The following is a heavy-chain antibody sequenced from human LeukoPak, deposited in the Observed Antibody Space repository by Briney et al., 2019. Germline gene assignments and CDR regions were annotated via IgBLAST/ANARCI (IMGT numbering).Heavy chain of an antibody. CDR2: VSNSGGCI. V-gene: IGHV3-21*04. CDR1: GFTFSSYT. CDR3: ERDQKMATTEYYYGMDV. J-gene: IGHJ6*02. Sequence: GGSLRLSCAASGFTFSSYTVNWVRQAPGKGLEWVSYVSNSGGCIYYADSVKGRFTISRDNSKNSLFLQMNSLRAEDTAVYYCERDQKMATTEYYYGMDVWGQGTMVTVSS. D-gene: IGHD5-24*01.